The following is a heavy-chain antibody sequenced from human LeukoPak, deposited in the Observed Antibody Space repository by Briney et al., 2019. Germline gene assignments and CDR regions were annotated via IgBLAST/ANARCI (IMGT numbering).Heavy chain of an antibody. D-gene: IGHD6-13*01. V-gene: IGHV1-46*04. J-gene: IGHJ6*02. CDR2: IYNGIGVT. CDR1: LYTPTNTY. Sequence: GSAKDSRKPSLYTPTNTYIHSVPHHPQRRLEWTAIIYNGIGVTTYTQKLRGRVTMTRDTSTRTVYIELSTLRSQNTPMYYCATWGSSSSPLPDMDVGGQGTRVTVPS. CDR3: ATWGSSSSPLPDMDV.